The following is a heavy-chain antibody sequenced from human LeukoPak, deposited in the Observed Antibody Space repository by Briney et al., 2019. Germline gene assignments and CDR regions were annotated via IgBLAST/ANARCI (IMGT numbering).Heavy chain of an antibody. J-gene: IGHJ4*02. CDR3: ARSALCTNGVCYRDKDFDY. CDR1: GFTFSSYG. CDR2: IWYDGSNK. Sequence: GRSLRLSCAASGFTFSSYGMHWVRQAPGKGLEWVAVIWYDGSNKYYADSVKGRFTISRDNSKNTLYLQMNSLRAEDTAVYYCARSALCTNGVCYRDKDFDYWGQGTLVTVSS. D-gene: IGHD2-8*01. V-gene: IGHV3-33*08.